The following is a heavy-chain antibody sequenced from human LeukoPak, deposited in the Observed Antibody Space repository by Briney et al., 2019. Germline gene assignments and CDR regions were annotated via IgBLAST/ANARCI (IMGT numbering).Heavy chain of an antibody. CDR2: IYYSGRT. CDR3: ARDLGYYGSGSYFGLDS. CDR1: GGSISSGDYY. D-gene: IGHD3-10*01. Sequence: PSETLSLTCSVSGGSISSGDYYWSWIRQPPGKGLEWIGYIYYSGRTCYNPSLKSRVTISVDTSTNQFSLKLSSVTAADTAVYYCARDLGYYGSGSYFGLDSWGQGTLVTVSS. V-gene: IGHV4-30-4*01. J-gene: IGHJ5*01.